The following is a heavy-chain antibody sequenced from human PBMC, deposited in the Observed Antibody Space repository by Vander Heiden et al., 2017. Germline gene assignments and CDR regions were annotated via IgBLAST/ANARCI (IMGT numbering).Heavy chain of an antibody. V-gene: IGHV1-8*01. CDR2: MNPNSGNT. D-gene: IGHD3-3*01. Sequence: QVQLVQSGAEVKKPGASVQVSCTASGYTFTSYDIHWVRQATGQGLEWRGWMNPNSGNTGYAQKFQGRVTMTRNTSISTAYMELSSLRSEDTAVYYCARVGYYDFWSGYYPPGMDVWGQGTTVTVSS. CDR1: GYTFTSYD. J-gene: IGHJ6*02. CDR3: ARVGYYDFWSGYYPPGMDV.